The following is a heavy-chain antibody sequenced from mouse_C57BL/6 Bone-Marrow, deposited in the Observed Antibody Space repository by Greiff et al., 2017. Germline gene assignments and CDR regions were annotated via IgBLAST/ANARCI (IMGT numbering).Heavy chain of an antibody. D-gene: IGHD3-2*02. CDR3: AREDNSCYLYYAMDY. CDR1: GYTFTSYW. Sequence: QVQLQQPGAELVKPGASVKMSCKASGYTFTSYWITWVKQRPGQGLEWIGDIYPGSGSTNYNEKFKSKATLTVDTSSSTAYMQLSSLTSEDSAVYYCAREDNSCYLYYAMDYWGQGTSVTVSS. CDR2: IYPGSGST. V-gene: IGHV1-55*01. J-gene: IGHJ4*01.